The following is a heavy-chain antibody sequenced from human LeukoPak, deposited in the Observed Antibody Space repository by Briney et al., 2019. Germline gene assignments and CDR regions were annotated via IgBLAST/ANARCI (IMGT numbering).Heavy chain of an antibody. CDR1: GEPLSRYY. CDR3: ARPGYCSATTCTGHLDV. J-gene: IGHJ4*02. D-gene: IGHD2-2*01. Sequence: SETLSLTCAVYGEPLSRYYWTWIRQPPGKGLEWIGEINHRGDTNYNPSLKSRVTISVDTSKNQFSLKVRSVTAADTGVYYCARPGYCSATTCTGHLDVWGQGTLATVSS. CDR2: INHRGDT. V-gene: IGHV4-34*01.